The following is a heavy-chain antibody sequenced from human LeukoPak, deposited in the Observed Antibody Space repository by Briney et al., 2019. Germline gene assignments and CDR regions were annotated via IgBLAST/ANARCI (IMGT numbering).Heavy chain of an antibody. V-gene: IGHV3-30*04. Sequence: GGSLRLSFPASGFTLSSYAMHWVRQAPGNGLEWVAVISYDGSNKYYADSVKGRFTISRDNSKNTLYLQMNSLRAEDTAVYYCARAAPFGEIDYWGQGTLVTVSS. CDR1: GFTLSSYA. CDR3: ARAAPFGEIDY. J-gene: IGHJ4*02. CDR2: ISYDGSNK. D-gene: IGHD3-16*01.